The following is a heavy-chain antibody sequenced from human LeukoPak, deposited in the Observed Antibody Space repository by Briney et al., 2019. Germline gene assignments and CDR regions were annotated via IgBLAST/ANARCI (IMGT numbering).Heavy chain of an antibody. CDR3: AKIVTVTTNFDY. CDR2: IYSGGST. J-gene: IGHJ4*02. Sequence: GGSLRLSCAASGFTVSSNYMSWVRQAPGKGLEWVSVIYSGGSTYYADSVKGRFTISRDNSKNTLYLQMNSLRAEDTAVYYCAKIVTVTTNFDYWGQGTLVTVSS. V-gene: IGHV3-53*05. CDR1: GFTVSSNY. D-gene: IGHD4-17*01.